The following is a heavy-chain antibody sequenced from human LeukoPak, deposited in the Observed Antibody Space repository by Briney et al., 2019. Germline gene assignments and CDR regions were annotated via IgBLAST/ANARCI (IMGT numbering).Heavy chain of an antibody. CDR1: GFTFSSYA. CDR2: ISYDETNK. CDR3: ARGSNWFYYYYTMDV. Sequence: PGGSLRLSCAASGFTFSSYAMHWVRQAPGGGLEWVAVISYDETNKYYPDSVKGRFTISRDNSKNTLYLQMNSLRPEDTAVYYCARGSNWFYYYYTMDVWGQGTTATVSS. V-gene: IGHV3-30-3*01. J-gene: IGHJ6*02. D-gene: IGHD6-13*01.